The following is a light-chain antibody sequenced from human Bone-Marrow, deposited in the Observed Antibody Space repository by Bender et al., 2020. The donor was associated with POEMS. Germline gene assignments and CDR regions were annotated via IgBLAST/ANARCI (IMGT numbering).Light chain of an antibody. J-gene: IGLJ1*01. CDR3: CSYAGTNSFYV. CDR2: GTT. V-gene: IGLV1-40*01. Sequence: HWYQQFPGTAPKVLLYGTTHRPSGVPDRFSGSKSGTSASLAITGLQAEDEADYFCCSYAGTNSFYVFGSGTTVTVL.